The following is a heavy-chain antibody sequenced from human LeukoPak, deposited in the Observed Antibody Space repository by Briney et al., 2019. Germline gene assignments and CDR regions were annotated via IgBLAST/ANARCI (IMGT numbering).Heavy chain of an antibody. CDR3: ARGGLGEEQDY. J-gene: IGHJ4*02. D-gene: IGHD3-10*01. Sequence: ASVPVSFKASRYTFTSYGISWVGQAPGQGLAWMGWFSAYNGNTNYAQKLQGRVTMNTHTSTSTAYMELRSLRSDDTAVYYCARGGLGEEQDYWGQGTLVTVSS. V-gene: IGHV1-18*01. CDR1: RYTFTSYG. CDR2: FSAYNGNT.